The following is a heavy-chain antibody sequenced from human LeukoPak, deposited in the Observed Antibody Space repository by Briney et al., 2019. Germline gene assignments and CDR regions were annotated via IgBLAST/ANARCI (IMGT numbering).Heavy chain of an antibody. D-gene: IGHD6-13*01. Sequence: GESLQISCKGSGDSFTTYWISWVRQMPGKGLEWMGRIDPSDSYINYSPSFQGHVTISADKSISTAYLQWSSLKASDTAMYYCARHEGGFRIAAAGIDHWGQGTLVTVSS. CDR3: ARHEGGFRIAAAGIDH. J-gene: IGHJ4*02. CDR1: GDSFTTYW. V-gene: IGHV5-10-1*01. CDR2: IDPSDSYI.